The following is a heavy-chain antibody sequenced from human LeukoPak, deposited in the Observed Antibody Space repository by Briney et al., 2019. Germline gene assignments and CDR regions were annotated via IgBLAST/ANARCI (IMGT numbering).Heavy chain of an antibody. Sequence: ASVKVSCKASGYTFTRYGISWVRQAPGQGLEWMGWISAYNGNTNYAQKLQGRVTMTTDTSTSTAYMELRSLRSDDTAVYYCARIRTTDRKPPAANWFDPWGQGTLVTVSS. D-gene: IGHD1-14*01. J-gene: IGHJ5*02. V-gene: IGHV1-18*01. CDR3: ARIRTTDRKPPAANWFDP. CDR1: GYTFTRYG. CDR2: ISAYNGNT.